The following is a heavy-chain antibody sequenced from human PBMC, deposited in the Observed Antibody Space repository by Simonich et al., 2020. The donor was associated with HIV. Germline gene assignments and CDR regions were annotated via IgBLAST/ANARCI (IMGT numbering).Heavy chain of an antibody. V-gene: IGHV1-46*01. CDR3: ARASQLAVDY. D-gene: IGHD6-19*01. Sequence: QVQLVQSGAEVKKPGASVKVSCKASGYTFTSYYMHWVRQAPGQGLDWMGINKPRGGSTTVAQKFQGRVTMTRDTSTSTVYMELSSLRSEDTAVYYCARASQLAVDYWGQGTLVTVSS. J-gene: IGHJ4*02. CDR2: NKPRGGST. CDR1: GYTFTSYY.